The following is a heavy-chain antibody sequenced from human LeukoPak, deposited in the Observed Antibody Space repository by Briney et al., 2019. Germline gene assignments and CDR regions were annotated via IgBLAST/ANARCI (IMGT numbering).Heavy chain of an antibody. D-gene: IGHD3-16*02. J-gene: IGHJ4*02. CDR1: GFTFSSYS. Sequence: PGGSLRLSCAASGFTFSSYSMNWVRQAPGKGLEWVSSTSSTSTYIYYADSVKGRFTISRDNAKNSLYLQMSSLRAEDTAVYYCARHGLGELSTDSWGQGTLVTVSS. CDR3: ARHGLGELSTDS. V-gene: IGHV3-21*01. CDR2: TSSTSTYI.